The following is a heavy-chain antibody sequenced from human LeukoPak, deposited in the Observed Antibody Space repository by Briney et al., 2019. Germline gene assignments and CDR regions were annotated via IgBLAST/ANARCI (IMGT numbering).Heavy chain of an antibody. CDR2: INHSGST. CDR3: ARGSRFLEWLLSAHYYYYGMDV. CDR1: GGSFSGYY. V-gene: IGHV4-34*01. Sequence: PSETLSLTCAVYGGSFSGYYWSWIRQPPGKGLEWLGEINHSGSTNYNPSLKSRVTISVDTSKNQFSLKLSSVTAADTAVYYCARGSRFLEWLLSAHYYYYGMDVWGQGTTVTVSS. J-gene: IGHJ6*02. D-gene: IGHD3-3*01.